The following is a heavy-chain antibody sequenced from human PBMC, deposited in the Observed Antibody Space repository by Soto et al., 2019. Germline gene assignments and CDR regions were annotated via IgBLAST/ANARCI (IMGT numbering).Heavy chain of an antibody. CDR1: GFTFSSYW. J-gene: IGHJ4*02. CDR2: IKQDGSET. CDR3: ARRLRGCSSSSCYGIDF. D-gene: IGHD2-2*01. Sequence: GGSLRLSCAASGFTFSSYWMTWVRQAPGKGLEWVANIKQDGSETYYVDSVKGRFTISRDNAKNSLYLQMNSLRAGDTAVYYCARRLRGCSSSSCYGIDFWGQGTLVTVSS. V-gene: IGHV3-7*01.